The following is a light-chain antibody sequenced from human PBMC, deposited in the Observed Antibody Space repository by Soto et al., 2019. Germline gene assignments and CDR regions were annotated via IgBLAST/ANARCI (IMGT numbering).Light chain of an antibody. Sequence: DIQMTQSPSTLSASVGDRVTITCRASQSISSWLAWYQQKPGKAPNLLIYKASSLESVVPSRFTGSGSVTEFTIKISSLRPDAFATYCCQPYNSYSWTFGQGTKVDIK. V-gene: IGKV1-5*03. CDR2: KAS. CDR1: QSISSW. J-gene: IGKJ1*01. CDR3: QPYNSYSWT.